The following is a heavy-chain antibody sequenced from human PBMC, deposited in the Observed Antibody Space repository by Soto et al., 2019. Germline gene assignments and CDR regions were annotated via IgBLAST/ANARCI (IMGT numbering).Heavy chain of an antibody. D-gene: IGHD1-26*01. CDR1: GFTVSTNY. V-gene: IGHV3-53*01. CDR2: IYSGGST. Sequence: GSLRLSCDPSGFTVSTNYMTWVRQAPGKGLEWVSVIYSGGSTYYADSVKGRFTISRDNSKNTLHLQMNSLRAEDTAVYYCARGSGSLYYFDFWGRGTLVTVSS. J-gene: IGHJ4*02. CDR3: ARGSGSLYYFDF.